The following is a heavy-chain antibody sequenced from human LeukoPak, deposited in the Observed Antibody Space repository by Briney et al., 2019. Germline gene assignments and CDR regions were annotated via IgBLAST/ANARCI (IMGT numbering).Heavy chain of an antibody. D-gene: IGHD6-19*01. Sequence: ASVKVSCKASGYTFTSYGISWVRQAPGQGLEWMGWISAYNGNTNYAQKLQGRVTMTTDTSTSTAYMELRSLRSDDTAVYYCARDQVYSGGWYYFDYWGQGTLVTVSS. CDR2: ISAYNGNT. CDR1: GYTFTSYG. CDR3: ARDQVYSGGWYYFDY. V-gene: IGHV1-18*01. J-gene: IGHJ4*02.